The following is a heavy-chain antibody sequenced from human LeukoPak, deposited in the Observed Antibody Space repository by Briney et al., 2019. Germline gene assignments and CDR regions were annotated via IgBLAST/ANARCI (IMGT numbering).Heavy chain of an antibody. J-gene: IGHJ4*02. V-gene: IGHV1-3*01. Sequence: ASVKVSCKASGYTFTSYAMHWVRQAPGQRLEWMGWINAGNGNTKYSQKFQGRVTITRDTSASTAYMELSSLRPEDTAVYYCASGIAAAYLFDYWGQGTLVTVSS. D-gene: IGHD6-13*01. CDR3: ASGIAAAYLFDY. CDR1: GYTFTSYA. CDR2: INAGNGNT.